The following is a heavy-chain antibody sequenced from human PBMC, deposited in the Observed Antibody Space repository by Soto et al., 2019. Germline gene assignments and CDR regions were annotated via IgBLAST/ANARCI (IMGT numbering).Heavy chain of an antibody. D-gene: IGHD6-6*01. V-gene: IGHV4-31*03. J-gene: IGHJ4*02. CDR2: ISYTGKT. Sequence: QVQLQESGPGLVKASQTLSLNCTVSGGSINSVGFYWSWIRQHPGKGLEWIGYISYTGKTYNNPSLKSRVSMSIDTSHNHFSLKLTSVTAADTAVYYCARVRPPGGVAARIWGQGTLVIVSS. CDR3: ARVRPPGGVAARI. CDR1: GGSINSVGFY.